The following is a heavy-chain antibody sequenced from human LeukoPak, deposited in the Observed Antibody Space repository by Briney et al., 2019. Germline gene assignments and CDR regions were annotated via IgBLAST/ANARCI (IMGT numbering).Heavy chain of an antibody. CDR2: IHNDGKT. CDR3: AREDNRGVYDDGFDI. J-gene: IGHJ3*02. V-gene: IGHV3-53*01. D-gene: IGHD5/OR15-5a*01. Sequence: PGGSLRLSCAASWFTVSNNFMYWVRQAPGKGLEWVSVIHNDGKTLYADSVEGRFTISRDNFKNTVYLQMSSLRVEDTAVYYCAREDNRGVYDDGFDIWGRGTMVTVSS. CDR1: WFTVSNNF.